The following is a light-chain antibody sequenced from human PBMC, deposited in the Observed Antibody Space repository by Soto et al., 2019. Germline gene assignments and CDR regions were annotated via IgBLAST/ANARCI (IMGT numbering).Light chain of an antibody. CDR3: QAWDSSTANV. CDR2: QDT. V-gene: IGLV3-1*01. J-gene: IGLJ1*01. Sequence: SYELTQPPSVSVSPGQTATITCSGDNLGDKYVCWYQQKPGQSPILGIYQDTKRPSGIPERFSGSNSGDTATLTISGAQAMYEADYYCQAWDSSTANVFGTGTKVTVL. CDR1: NLGDKY.